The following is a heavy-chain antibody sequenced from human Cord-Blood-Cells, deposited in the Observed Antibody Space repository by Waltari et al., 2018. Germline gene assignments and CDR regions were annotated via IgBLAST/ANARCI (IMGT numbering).Heavy chain of an antibody. CDR1: GYTFTGYY. V-gene: IGHV1-2*02. CDR2: INPNSGGT. Sequence: QVQLVQSGAEVKKPGASVKVSCKASGYTFTGYYMHWVRQAPGQGLEWMGWINPNSGGTNYAQKFQGRVTMTRDTSISTAYMELSRLRSDDTAVYYCAREQYDFWSGYQSWYFDLWGRGTLVTVSS. D-gene: IGHD3-3*01. J-gene: IGHJ2*01. CDR3: AREQYDFWSGYQSWYFDL.